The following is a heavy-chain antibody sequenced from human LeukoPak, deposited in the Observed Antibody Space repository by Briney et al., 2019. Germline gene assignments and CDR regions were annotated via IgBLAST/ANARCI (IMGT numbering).Heavy chain of an antibody. D-gene: IGHD3-22*01. V-gene: IGHV4-34*01. Sequence: SETLSLTCAVYGGSFSGYYWTWIRQTPEKGLEWIGEMNPSGSTNYNPSLKSRVTISVGTSKNQFSLELSSVTAADTAVYYCARGRQDVTMIVVVTTAVSYYLDVWGKGTTVTVS. J-gene: IGHJ6*03. CDR3: ARGRQDVTMIVVVTTAVSYYLDV. CDR1: GGSFSGYY. CDR2: MNPSGST.